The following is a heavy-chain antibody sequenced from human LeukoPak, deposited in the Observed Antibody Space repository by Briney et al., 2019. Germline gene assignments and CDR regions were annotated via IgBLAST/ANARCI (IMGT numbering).Heavy chain of an antibody. CDR3: AREAAATITALDY. V-gene: IGHV3-7*01. Sequence: GGSLRLSCAASGFTFSSYWMSWARQAPGKGLEWVANIKQDGSEKYYVDSVKGRFTISRDNAKNSLYLQMNSLRAEDTAVYYCAREAAATITALDYWGQGTLVTVSS. D-gene: IGHD5-12*01. CDR2: IKQDGSEK. J-gene: IGHJ4*02. CDR1: GFTFSSYW.